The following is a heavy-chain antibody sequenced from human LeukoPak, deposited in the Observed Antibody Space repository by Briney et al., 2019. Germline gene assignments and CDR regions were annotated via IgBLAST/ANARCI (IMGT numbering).Heavy chain of an antibody. V-gene: IGHV3-15*01. CDR2: IKSKTDGGTT. Sequence: PGGSLRLSCAASGFTFSNAWMSWVRQAPGKGLEWVGRIKSKTDGGTTDYAAPVKGRFTISRDNSKNTLYLQMNSLRAEDTAVYYCARTAGYSNSCYPYWGQGTLVTVSS. CDR1: GFTFSNAW. CDR3: ARTAGYSNSCYPY. D-gene: IGHD2-2*01. J-gene: IGHJ4*02.